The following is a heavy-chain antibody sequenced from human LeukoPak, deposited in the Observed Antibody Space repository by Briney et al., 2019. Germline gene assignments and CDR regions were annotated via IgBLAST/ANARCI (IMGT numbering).Heavy chain of an antibody. Sequence: GCSLTLSCPASGFTSNSYGMQLVLQAAGPRQEAVANLNKVGREEYYVEAVHERFPIPRDNAKTSLYLQMNSLRAEDTAVYYCARDLSGIAGYTYGRGIDYWGQGTLVTVSS. V-gene: IGHV3-7*01. D-gene: IGHD5-18*01. CDR1: GFTSNSYG. CDR2: LNKVGREE. CDR3: ARDLSGIAGYTYGRGIDY. J-gene: IGHJ4*02.